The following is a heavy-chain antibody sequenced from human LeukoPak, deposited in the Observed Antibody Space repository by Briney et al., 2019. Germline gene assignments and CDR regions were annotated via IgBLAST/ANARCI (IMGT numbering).Heavy chain of an antibody. Sequence: SETLSLTCAVYGGSFSGYYWSWIRQPPGKGLEWIGEINHSGSTNYTPSLKSRVTISVDTSKNQFSLKLSSVTAADTAVYYCAREAGYSSGWLDYWGQGTLVTVSS. CDR3: AREAGYSSGWLDY. CDR2: INHSGST. J-gene: IGHJ4*02. CDR1: GGSFSGYY. V-gene: IGHV4-34*01. D-gene: IGHD6-19*01.